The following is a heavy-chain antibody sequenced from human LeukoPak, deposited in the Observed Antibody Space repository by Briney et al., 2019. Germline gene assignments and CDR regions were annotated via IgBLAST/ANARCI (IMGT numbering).Heavy chain of an antibody. CDR2: IFHSGST. CDR1: GYSISSGDY. D-gene: IGHD3-10*01. CDR3: ARGIYYLIEY. Sequence: PSETLSLTCAVSGYSISSGDYWGWIRQSPGKGLEWIGNIFHSGSTYHNPSLKSRVTISVHTSKNEFSLKLSSVTAADTAVYHCARGIYYLIEYWGQGTLVTVSS. V-gene: IGHV4-38-2*01. J-gene: IGHJ4*02.